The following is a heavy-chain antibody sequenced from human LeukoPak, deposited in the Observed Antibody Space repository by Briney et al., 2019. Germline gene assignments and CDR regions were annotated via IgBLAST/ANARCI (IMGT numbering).Heavy chain of an antibody. CDR1: GYTFTNYY. J-gene: IGHJ4*02. Sequence: ASVKVSCKASGYTFTNYYMHWVRQAPGQGLEWMGIINPSGGGTSYAQKFQGRLTMTRDASTTTVYMELSSLRSEDTAMYYCAREIGPRQLHLWGSAFDYWGQGTLVTVSS. V-gene: IGHV1-46*01. CDR2: INPSGGGT. CDR3: AREIGPRQLHLWGSAFDY. D-gene: IGHD5-18*01.